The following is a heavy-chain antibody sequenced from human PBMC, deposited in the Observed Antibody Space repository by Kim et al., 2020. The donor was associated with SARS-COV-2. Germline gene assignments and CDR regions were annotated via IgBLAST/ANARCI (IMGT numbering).Heavy chain of an antibody. CDR2: IYHSGST. V-gene: IGHV4-30-2*01. CDR3: ARSIAARHFDY. J-gene: IGHJ4*02. D-gene: IGHD6-6*01. CDR1: GGSISSGGYS. Sequence: SETLSLTCAVSGGSISSGGYSWSWIRQPPGKGLEWIGYIYHSGSTYYNPSLKSRVTISVDRSKNQFSLKLSSVTAADTAVYYCARSIAARHFDYWGQGTLVTVSS.